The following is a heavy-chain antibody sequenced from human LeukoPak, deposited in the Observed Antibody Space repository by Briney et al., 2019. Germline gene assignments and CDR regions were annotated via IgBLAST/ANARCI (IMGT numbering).Heavy chain of an antibody. CDR1: GYTFSSYW. Sequence: GGSLRLSCAASGYTFSSYWMSWVRQAPGKGLEWVANIKQDGSEKYYVDSVKGRFTISRDNAKNSLYLQMNSLRAEDTAVYYCARDRFRMATTPFDYWGQGTLVTVSS. CDR3: ARDRFRMATTPFDY. D-gene: IGHD5-24*01. J-gene: IGHJ4*02. V-gene: IGHV3-7*01. CDR2: IKQDGSEK.